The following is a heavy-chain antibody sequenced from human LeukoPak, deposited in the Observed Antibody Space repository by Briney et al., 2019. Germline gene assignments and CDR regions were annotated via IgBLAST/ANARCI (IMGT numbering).Heavy chain of an antibody. D-gene: IGHD6-6*01. V-gene: IGHV3-53*01. J-gene: IGHJ4*02. CDR3: ARERGRGQVSPYFDY. CDR2: IYSGGNT. Sequence: GGSLRLSCVVSGFTVSSNFMSWVRQAPGKGLEWVSVIYSGGNTYYADSVKGRFTISRDNSKNTLYLQMNSLRADDTAVYYCARERGRGQVSPYFDYWGQGTLVTVSS. CDR1: GFTVSSNF.